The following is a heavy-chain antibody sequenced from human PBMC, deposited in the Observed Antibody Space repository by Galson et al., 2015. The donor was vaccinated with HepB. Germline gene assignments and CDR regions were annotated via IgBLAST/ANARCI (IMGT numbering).Heavy chain of an antibody. CDR1: GFTFSSYG. CDR3: ARPREMYYFDY. V-gene: IGHV3-33*01. D-gene: IGHD5-24*01. J-gene: IGHJ4*02. CDR2: IWYDGSNK. Sequence: SLRLSCAASGFTFSSYGMHWVRQAPGKGLEWVAVIWYDGSNKYYADSVKGRFTISRDNSKNTLYLQMSSLRVEDTAVYYCARPREMYYFDYWGQGTLVTVSS.